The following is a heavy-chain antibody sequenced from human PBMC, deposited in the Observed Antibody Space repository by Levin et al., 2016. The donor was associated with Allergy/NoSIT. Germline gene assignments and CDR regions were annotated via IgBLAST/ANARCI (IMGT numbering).Heavy chain of an antibody. D-gene: IGHD2-15*01. V-gene: IGHV5-51*01. J-gene: IGHJ5*02. CDR3: ARGGYCSGGSCYSVYNWFDP. CDR2: IYPGDSDT. Sequence: VRQMPGKGLEWMGIIYPGDSDTRYSPSFQGQVTISADKSISTAYLQWSSLKASDTAMYYCARGGYCSGGSCYSVYNWFDPWGQGTLVTVSS.